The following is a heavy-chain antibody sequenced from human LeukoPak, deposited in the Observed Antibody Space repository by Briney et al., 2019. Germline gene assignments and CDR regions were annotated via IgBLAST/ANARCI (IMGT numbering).Heavy chain of an antibody. Sequence: PSETLSLTCTVSGGSISSYYWSWIRQPPGEGLEWIGYIYYRSTNYNPSLKSRVTISIDTSKNQFSLKLSSVTAADTAVYYCASLTIYCSSTSCYGYNWFDPWGQGTLVTVSS. D-gene: IGHD2-2*01. V-gene: IGHV4-59*12. CDR2: IYYRST. CDR1: GGSISSYY. CDR3: ASLTIYCSSTSCYGYNWFDP. J-gene: IGHJ5*02.